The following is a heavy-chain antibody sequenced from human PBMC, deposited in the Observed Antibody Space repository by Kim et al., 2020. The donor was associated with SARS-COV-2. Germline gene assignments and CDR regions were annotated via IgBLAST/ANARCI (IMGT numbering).Heavy chain of an antibody. Sequence: YAATGKGRFTISRDESKNTLYLQMNSLKTEDTAVYYCTTLIEDIVASMDVWGQGTTVTVSS. D-gene: IGHD2-15*01. CDR3: TTLIEDIVASMDV. J-gene: IGHJ6*02. V-gene: IGHV3-15*01.